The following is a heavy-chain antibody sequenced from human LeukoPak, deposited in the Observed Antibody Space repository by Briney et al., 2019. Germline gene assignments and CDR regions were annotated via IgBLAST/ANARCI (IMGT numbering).Heavy chain of an antibody. CDR1: GYSFTSYW. CDR3: ARHVSAGGENHDRNAFDI. V-gene: IGHV5-51*01. J-gene: IGHJ3*02. CDR2: IYPGDSDT. D-gene: IGHD3-16*01. Sequence: GESLKISCKGSGYSFTSYWIGWVRQTPGKGLEWMGIIYPGDSDTRYSPSFQGQVTISADKSISTAYLQWSGLKASDTAMFYCARHVSAGGENHDRNAFDIWGQGTMVTVSS.